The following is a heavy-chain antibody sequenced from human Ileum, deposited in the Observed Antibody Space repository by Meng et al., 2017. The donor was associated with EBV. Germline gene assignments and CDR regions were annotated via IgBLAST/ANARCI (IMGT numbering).Heavy chain of an antibody. V-gene: IGHV4-38-2*02. D-gene: IGHD3-10*01. Sequence: YRDRFRRPPRLGLEWIERIDRSGTTYHDPSLKSRVTISLDTSKNQFSLKLCSVTAADTAVYYCARDPAYPRGLFDSWGQGTLVTVSS. CDR3: ARDPAYPRGLFDS. CDR2: IDRSGTT. J-gene: IGHJ4*02. CDR1: Y.